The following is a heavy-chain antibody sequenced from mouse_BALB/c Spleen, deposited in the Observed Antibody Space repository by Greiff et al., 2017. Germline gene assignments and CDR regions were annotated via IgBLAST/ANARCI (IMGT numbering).Heavy chain of an antibody. Sequence: EVKVVESGGGLVQPGGSLKLSCAASGFTFSSYTMSWVRQTPEKRLEWVAYISNGGGSTYYPDTVKGRFTISRDNTKNTLYLQMSSLKSEDTAMYYCSKHGNDYYAMDYWGQGTSVTVSS. CDR2: ISNGGGST. J-gene: IGHJ4*01. D-gene: IGHD2-1*01. CDR3: SKHGNDYYAMDY. V-gene: IGHV5-12-2*01. CDR1: GFTFSSYT.